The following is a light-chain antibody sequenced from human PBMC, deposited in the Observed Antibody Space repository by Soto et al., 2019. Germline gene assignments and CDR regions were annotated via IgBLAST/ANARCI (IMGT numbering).Light chain of an antibody. CDR3: NSYTGWIYV. Sequence: QSALTQPPSASGSPGQSVTISCTGTSSDVGAYNYVSWYQHHPGKAPKLIIFEVNKRPSGVPDRFSGYKFGNTASLTVSGRQAEDEADYYCNSYTGWIYVFGTGTKVTVL. CDR1: SSDVGAYNY. V-gene: IGLV2-8*01. J-gene: IGLJ1*01. CDR2: EVN.